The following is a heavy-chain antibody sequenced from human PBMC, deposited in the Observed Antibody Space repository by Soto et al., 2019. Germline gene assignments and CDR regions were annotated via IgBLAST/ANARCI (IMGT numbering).Heavy chain of an antibody. Sequence: GGSLRLSCEASGFSFGSCVMHWVRQAPGKGLEWVACIWFDGSKKYYADSVKGRFTISRDNSENLLSRQMISLRPEDTAVYYCARRIGITTGPGSLDIWGQGTMVTVSS. D-gene: IGHD3-3*01. V-gene: IGHV3-33*01. CDR3: ARRIGITTGPGSLDI. J-gene: IGHJ3*02. CDR1: GFSFGSCV. CDR2: IWFDGSKK.